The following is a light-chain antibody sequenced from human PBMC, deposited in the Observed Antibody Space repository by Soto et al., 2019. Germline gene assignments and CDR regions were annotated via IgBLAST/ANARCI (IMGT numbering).Light chain of an antibody. CDR3: QQAYSFPIT. CDR2: AAS. CDR1: QDIAAY. V-gene: IGKV1D-12*01. Sequence: DIQVTQSPSSVSASVGDRVTITCRASQDIAAYLVWYQHKPGRAPELLIHAASSLQSGVPSRFSGSGSGTDFTLTINSLQPEDFATYYCQQAYSFPITFGQGTRLDI. J-gene: IGKJ5*01.